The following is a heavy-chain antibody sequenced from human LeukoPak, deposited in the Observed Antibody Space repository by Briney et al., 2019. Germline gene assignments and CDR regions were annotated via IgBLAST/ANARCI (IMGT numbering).Heavy chain of an antibody. CDR3: AKDTSAYYDSSGIGDY. CDR1: GFTFSSYG. Sequence: GGSLRLSCAASGFTFSSYGMHWVRQAPGKGLEWVAVISYDGSNKYYADSVKGRFTISRDNSKNTLYLQMNSLRAEDTAVYYCAKDTSAYYDSSGIGDYWGQGTPVTVSS. D-gene: IGHD3-22*01. J-gene: IGHJ4*02. V-gene: IGHV3-30*18. CDR2: ISYDGSNK.